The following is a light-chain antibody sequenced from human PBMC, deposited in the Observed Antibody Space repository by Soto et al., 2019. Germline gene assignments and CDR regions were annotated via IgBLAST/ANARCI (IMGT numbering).Light chain of an antibody. CDR1: QGIRND. V-gene: IGKV1-6*01. J-gene: IGKJ1*01. CDR2: TAS. CDR3: LHDHSYPWT. Sequence: AIQMTQSPSSLSASVGDRVTITCRASQGIRNDLGWYQEKPGKAPKLLIHTASTLQSGVPSRFSGSGSGTDFILTISSLQPEDFATYYCLHDHSYPWTFGQGTKVEIK.